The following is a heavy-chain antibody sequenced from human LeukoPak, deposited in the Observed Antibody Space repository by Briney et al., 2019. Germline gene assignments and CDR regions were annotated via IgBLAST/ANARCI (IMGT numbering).Heavy chain of an antibody. V-gene: IGHV1-46*01. CDR3: ARAPLVVVPAATTPYYFDY. CDR1: GYTFTSYY. J-gene: IGHJ4*02. CDR2: INPSGGST. Sequence: ASVKVSCKASGYTFTSYYMHWVRQAPGQGLEWVGIINPSGGSTSYAQKFQGRVTMTRDTSTSTVYMELSSLRSEDTAVYYCARAPLVVVPAATTPYYFDYWGQGTLVTVSS. D-gene: IGHD2-2*01.